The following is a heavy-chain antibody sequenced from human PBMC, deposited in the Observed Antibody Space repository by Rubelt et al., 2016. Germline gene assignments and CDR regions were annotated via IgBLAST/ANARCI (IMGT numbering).Heavy chain of an antibody. V-gene: IGHV1-3*01. D-gene: IGHD3-10*01. CDR2: INAGNGNT. J-gene: IGHJ4*02. CDR3: GRGGLSELLWFGESRIDY. Sequence: QVQLVQSGAEVKKPGASVKVSCKASGYTFTSYAMHWVRQAPGQRLEWMGWINAGNGNTKYSQKSQCGVTITRAPAASTSYMELSSLGSEYTAVYYCGRGGLSELLWFGESRIDYWGQGTLVTVSS. CDR1: GYTFTSYA.